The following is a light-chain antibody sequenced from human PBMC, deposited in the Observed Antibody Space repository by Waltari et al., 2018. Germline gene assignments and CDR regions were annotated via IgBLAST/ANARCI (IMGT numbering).Light chain of an antibody. CDR2: GAI. V-gene: IGKV1-39*01. Sequence: IQMTQSPSSLSPSTVDRVNITCRASQSIRRCLSWYKQNAGKSPRLLIFGAISLQSGVPLRFSGTDSGTDFTLTISSLQSEDSAMYYCQQNYNVPPTFGGGTKVEIK. CDR3: QQNYNVPPT. CDR1: QSIRRC. J-gene: IGKJ4*01.